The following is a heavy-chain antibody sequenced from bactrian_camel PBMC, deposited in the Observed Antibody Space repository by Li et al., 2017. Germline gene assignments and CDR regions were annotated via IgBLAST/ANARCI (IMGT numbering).Heavy chain of an antibody. D-gene: IGHD3*01. V-gene: IGHV3-2*01. CDR1: GFTFSTYY. CDR2: ISGNGRLT. Sequence: HVQLVESGGGLVQPGGSLRHSCAASGFTFSTYYMSWFRQAPGTEFEWVSTISGNGRLTYYSPSVKDRFVISRDNSKNTLYLQMNSLKREDTAMYYCAAGAGSYNPYDPPPAKIGPYGMDYWGKGTQVTVS. J-gene: IGHJ7*01.